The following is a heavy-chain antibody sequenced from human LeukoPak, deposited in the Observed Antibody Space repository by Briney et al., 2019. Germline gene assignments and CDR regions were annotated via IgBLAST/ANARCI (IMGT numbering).Heavy chain of an antibody. CDR3: ARFKPKGSGWYIWFDP. CDR1: GYTFTSYG. J-gene: IGHJ5*02. Sequence: ASVKVSCKASGYTFTSYGISWVRQAPGQGLEWMGWISAYNGNTNYAQKLQGRVTMTTDTSTSTAYMELRSLRSDDTAVYYCARFKPKGSGWYIWFDPWGQGTLVTVSS. V-gene: IGHV1-18*01. CDR2: ISAYNGNT. D-gene: IGHD6-19*01.